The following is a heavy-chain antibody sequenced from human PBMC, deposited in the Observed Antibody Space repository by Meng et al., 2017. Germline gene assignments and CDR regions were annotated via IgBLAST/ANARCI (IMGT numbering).Heavy chain of an antibody. CDR3: ARSHSVSIVAFDY. D-gene: IGHD3-10*01. Sequence: PLCGAGMLKHSEALSLTWAVYGGSLSGHYWSWSRQLPGEGLEWIGEIYQSGSTKYNTSVKRRVTMSRDTSKKQFSLRLRSMSAAETAVYYCARSHSVSIVAFDYWGQGTLVTVSS. J-gene: IGHJ4*02. V-gene: IGHV4-34*01. CDR2: IYQSGST. CDR1: GGSLSGHY.